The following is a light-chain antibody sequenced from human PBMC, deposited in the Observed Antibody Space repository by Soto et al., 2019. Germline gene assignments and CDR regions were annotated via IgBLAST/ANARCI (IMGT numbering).Light chain of an antibody. CDR3: SSYTSSSTLV. J-gene: IGLJ1*01. Sequence: QSALTQPASVSGSPGQSITISRTGTRSDVGGYNYVSWYQQHPGKAPKLRIYDVSNRPSGVSNRFSGSKSGNTASLTISGLQAEDEADYYCSSYTSSSTLVFGTGTKVTVL. CDR1: RSDVGGYNY. CDR2: DVS. V-gene: IGLV2-14*01.